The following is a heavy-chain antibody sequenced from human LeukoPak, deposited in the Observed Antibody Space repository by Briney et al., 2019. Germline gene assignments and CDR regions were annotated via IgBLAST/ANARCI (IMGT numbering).Heavy chain of an antibody. V-gene: IGHV3-11*01. Sequence: AGGSLRLSCAASGFTFNVYYMSWIRQAPGKGLEWLSYINIGGTNTHYADSVKGRFTISRDNAKKSLYLEMNNLRAEDTAVYYCATDGAGFDTWGQGVLVTVSS. CDR1: GFTFNVYY. CDR2: INIGGTNT. J-gene: IGHJ5*02. CDR3: ATDGAGFDT.